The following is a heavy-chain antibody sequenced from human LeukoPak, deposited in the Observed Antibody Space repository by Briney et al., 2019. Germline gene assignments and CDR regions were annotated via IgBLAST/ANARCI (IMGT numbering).Heavy chain of an antibody. CDR3: ASWGGYCSSTSCYQYNWFDP. D-gene: IGHD2-2*01. J-gene: IGHJ5*02. CDR1: GGSISSNNYY. V-gene: IGHV4-39*07. CDR2: INHSGST. Sequence: SETLSLTCTVSGGSISSNNYYWGWIRQPPGKGLEWIGEINHSGSTNYNPSLKSRVTISVDTSKNQFSLKLSSVTAADTAVYYCASWGGYCSSTSCYQYNWFDPWGQGTLVTVSS.